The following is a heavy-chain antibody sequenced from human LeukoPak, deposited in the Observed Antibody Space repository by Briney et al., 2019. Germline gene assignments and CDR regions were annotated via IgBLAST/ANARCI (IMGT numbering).Heavy chain of an antibody. J-gene: IGHJ4*02. CDR2: ISHDGTNQ. D-gene: IGHD6-19*01. Sequence: PGGSLRLSCAASGFSFSNYGIHWVRQAPGKGLEWVAAISHDGTNQYYTDSAKGRFTISRDNSKNTVFLQINSLRAEDTAVYYCEKGGSTGWFAWLGSWGQGTLVTVSS. V-gene: IGHV3-30*18. CDR1: GFSFSNYG. CDR3: EKGGSTGWFAWLGS.